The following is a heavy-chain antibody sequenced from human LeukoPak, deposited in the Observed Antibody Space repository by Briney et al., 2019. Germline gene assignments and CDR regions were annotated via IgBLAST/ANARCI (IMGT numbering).Heavy chain of an antibody. J-gene: IGHJ4*02. Sequence: GGSLRLSCAASGFTFSSYAMSWVRQAPGKGLEWVSAIRGSGESTYYADSVKGRFTISRDNSKNMLYLQMNSLRAEDTAVYYCAKIEQSAVRGTNDYWGQGTLVTVSS. V-gene: IGHV3-23*01. CDR3: AKIEQSAVRGTNDY. CDR2: IRGSGEST. CDR1: GFTFSSYA. D-gene: IGHD3-16*01.